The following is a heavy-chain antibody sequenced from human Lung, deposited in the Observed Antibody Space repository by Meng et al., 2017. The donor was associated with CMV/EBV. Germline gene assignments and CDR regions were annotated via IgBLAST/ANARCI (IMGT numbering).Heavy chain of an antibody. Sequence: GGSLRLXCAASGFMFSSYTMNWVRQAPGRGLEWVSSISSSSAYIFYADSVKGRFTISRDNAKNSLNLQMHSLRAEDTALYYCARGDYSGYDVPDYWGQGTRVTVSS. CDR3: ARGDYSGYDVPDY. J-gene: IGHJ4*02. CDR1: GFMFSSYT. CDR2: ISSSSAYI. D-gene: IGHD5-12*01. V-gene: IGHV3-21*06.